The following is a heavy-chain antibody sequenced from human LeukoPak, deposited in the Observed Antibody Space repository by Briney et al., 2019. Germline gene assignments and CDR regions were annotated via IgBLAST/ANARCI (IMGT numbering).Heavy chain of an antibody. J-gene: IGHJ4*02. D-gene: IGHD5-12*01. CDR3: ARSRGYSGWEDY. CDR1: GDTFTGYY. V-gene: IGHV1-2*02. Sequence: ASVKVSCKASGDTFTGYYMHWVRQAPGQGLEWMGWINPNSGGTNYAQKFQGRVTMTRDTSISTAYMELSRLRSDDTAVYYCARSRGYSGWEDYWGQGTLVTVSS. CDR2: INPNSGGT.